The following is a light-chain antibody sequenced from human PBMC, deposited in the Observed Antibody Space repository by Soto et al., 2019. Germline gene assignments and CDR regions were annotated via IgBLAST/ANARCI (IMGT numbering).Light chain of an antibody. CDR1: QSVSDSS. V-gene: IGKV3-20*01. CDR2: GAS. Sequence: EIVLTQSPGTLSLSPGERATLSCRASQSVSDSSLAWYHQKPGQAPRLLIYGASRRATGISDTFSGSGSGTDFTLTIIRLEPEDFAVYYCQLYGDSPMDTFGQGTKLEIK. J-gene: IGKJ2*01. CDR3: QLYGDSPMDT.